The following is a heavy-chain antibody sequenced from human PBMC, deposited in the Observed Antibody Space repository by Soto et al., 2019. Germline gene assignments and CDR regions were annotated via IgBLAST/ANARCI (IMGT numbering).Heavy chain of an antibody. D-gene: IGHD3-16*01. CDR3: ATYWGTESHTFWFDL. Sequence: PSETLSLTCSVSGDSISTAYWSWIRQPAEKRPEWIGRIHSTGNSHYNPPLRSRVSMSMDTSKKEIYLELTSVTAADTAVYYCATYWGTESHTFWFDLWGRGAQVTVSS. V-gene: IGHV4-4*07. CDR2: IHSTGNS. J-gene: IGHJ5*02. CDR1: GDSISTAY.